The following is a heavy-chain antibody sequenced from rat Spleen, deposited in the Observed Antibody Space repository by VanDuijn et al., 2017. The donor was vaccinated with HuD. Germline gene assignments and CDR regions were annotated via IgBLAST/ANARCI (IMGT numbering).Heavy chain of an antibody. D-gene: IGHD4-3*01. CDR1: GFTFSSFP. Sequence: EVQLVESGGGLVQPGRSLKLSCAASGFTFSSFPMAWVRQAPKKGLEWVAYISSGGGGTYYPDSVQGRFTISRDNAESTLYLQMDSLRSEATATYYCVRQDTSGYSNWFAYWGQGTLVTVSS. J-gene: IGHJ3*01. CDR3: VRQDTSGYSNWFAY. V-gene: IGHV5-25*01. CDR2: ISSGGGGT.